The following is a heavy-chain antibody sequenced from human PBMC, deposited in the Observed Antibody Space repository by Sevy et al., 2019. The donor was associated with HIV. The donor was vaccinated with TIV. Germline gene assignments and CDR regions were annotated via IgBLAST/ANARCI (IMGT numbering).Heavy chain of an antibody. J-gene: IGHJ6*02. D-gene: IGHD5-12*01. CDR3: ARDLGIASWKYAADV. Sequence: LSLTCEASGFTFSSFCMYWVRQAPGKGLVWVSRINNDGTSTRYADSVTGRFTISRDNAKNTLYLQVNSLRDEDTAVYYSARDLGIASWKYAADVWGQGTTVTVSS. CDR1: GFTFSSFC. V-gene: IGHV3-74*01. CDR2: INNDGTST.